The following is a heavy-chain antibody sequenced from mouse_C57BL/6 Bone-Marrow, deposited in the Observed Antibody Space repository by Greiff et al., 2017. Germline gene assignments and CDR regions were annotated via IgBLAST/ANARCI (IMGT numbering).Heavy chain of an antibody. CDR1: GFTFSDYG. CDR2: ISSGSSTI. D-gene: IGHD1-1*01. CDR3: ASHYYGSSYWYFDV. J-gene: IGHJ1*03. V-gene: IGHV5-17*01. Sequence: EVQLQESGGGLVKPGGSLKLSCAASGFTFSDYGMHWVRQAPEKGLEWVAYISSGSSTIYYADTVKGRFTISRDNAKNTLFLQMTSLRSEDTAMYYCASHYYGSSYWYFDVWGTGTTVTVSS.